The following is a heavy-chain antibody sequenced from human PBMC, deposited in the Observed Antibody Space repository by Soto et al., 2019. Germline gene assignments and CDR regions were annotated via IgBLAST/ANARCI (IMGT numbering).Heavy chain of an antibody. CDR2: IFYSGST. CDR3: ASMIGDPVLSFDS. V-gene: IGHV4-59*01. Sequence: QVQLQESGPGLVKPSETLSLTCTVSGGSISSYYWSWIRQPPGKGLEWIGFIFYSGSTSYNPSLKSRVTISIDTYEYQFSLKLNSVSAAVTAVQYCASMIGDPVLSFDSWGQGPLVAVSS. D-gene: IGHD3-10*02. J-gene: IGHJ5*01. CDR1: GGSISSYY.